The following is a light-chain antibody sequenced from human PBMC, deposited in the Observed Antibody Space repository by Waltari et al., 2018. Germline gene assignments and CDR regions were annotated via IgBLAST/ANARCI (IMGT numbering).Light chain of an antibody. CDR3: SSYTSSSTRV. Sequence: QSALTQPASVSGSPGQSITISCTGTSSDVGGYIYVPWYQQHPCKAPKLMIYEVSSRPSGVSNRFSGSKSGNTASLTISGLQAEDEADYYCSSYTSSSTRVFGGGTKLTVL. J-gene: IGLJ3*02. CDR2: EVS. CDR1: SSDVGGYIY. V-gene: IGLV2-14*01.